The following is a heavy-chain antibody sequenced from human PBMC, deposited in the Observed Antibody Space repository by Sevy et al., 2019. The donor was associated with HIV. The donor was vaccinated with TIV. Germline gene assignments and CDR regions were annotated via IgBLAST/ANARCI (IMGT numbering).Heavy chain of an antibody. Sequence: GGSLRLSCAASGFTFSTYTMNWVRQAPGKGLEWVSSISSGSSYIYYADSVKGRFTISRDNAKNSLYLQMNSLRAEDTAVSSCECDGGCSCTGCLLFFDYWGQGTPVTVSS. CDR1: GFTFSTYT. CDR2: ISSGSSYI. J-gene: IGHJ4*02. V-gene: IGHV3-21*01. D-gene: IGHD2-2*01. CDR3: ECDGGCSCTGCLLFFDY.